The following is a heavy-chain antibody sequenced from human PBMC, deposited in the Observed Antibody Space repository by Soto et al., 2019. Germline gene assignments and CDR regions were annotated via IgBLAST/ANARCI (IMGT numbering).Heavy chain of an antibody. V-gene: IGHV2-5*02. CDR2: IYWDDDK. Sequence: QITLKESGTTLVKPTQTLTLTCTFSGFSLSTSGVGVGWIRQPPGKALEWLALIYWDDDKRYSPSLNSRLTINKDTSKNQVVLTMTNMDPVDTATYYCAHSRPPRLLDYWGQGTLVTVSS. J-gene: IGHJ4*02. CDR1: GFSLSTSGVG. CDR3: AHSRPPRLLDY. D-gene: IGHD6-6*01.